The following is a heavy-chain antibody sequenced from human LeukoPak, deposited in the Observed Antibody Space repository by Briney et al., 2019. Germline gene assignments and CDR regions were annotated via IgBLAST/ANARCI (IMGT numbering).Heavy chain of an antibody. V-gene: IGHV4-39*01. Sequence: SETLSVICTVSGGCISSSSYYWGWIRQPPGKGLEWIGSIYYSGSTYYDPSLKSQVTISVDTSKNQFSLKLSSVTAADTAVYYCARHRAVVLPAALPLYYFDYWGQGTLVTVSS. J-gene: IGHJ4*02. D-gene: IGHD2-2*01. CDR1: GGCISSSSYY. CDR2: IYYSGST. CDR3: ARHRAVVLPAALPLYYFDY.